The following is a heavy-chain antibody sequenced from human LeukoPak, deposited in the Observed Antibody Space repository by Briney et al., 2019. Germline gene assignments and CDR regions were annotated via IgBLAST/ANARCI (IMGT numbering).Heavy chain of an antibody. CDR2: IWYDGSNK. CDR1: GFTFSSYG. D-gene: IGHD2-2*01. J-gene: IGHJ4*02. Sequence: GGSLRLSCAASGFTFSSYGMHWVRQAPGKGLEWVAVIWYDGSNKYYADSVKGRFTISRDNSKNTLYLQMSSLRAEDTAVYYCARDCSSTSCWQFDYWGQGTLVTVSS. CDR3: ARDCSSTSCWQFDY. V-gene: IGHV3-33*01.